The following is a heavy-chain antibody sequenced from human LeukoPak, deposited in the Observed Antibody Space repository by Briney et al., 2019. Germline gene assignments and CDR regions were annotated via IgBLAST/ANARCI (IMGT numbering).Heavy chain of an antibody. CDR1: GGSISGYY. Sequence: SETLSLTCTVSGGSISGYYWSWIRQPPGKGLEWVGYIYNNWNTNYNPSLKSRVTISVDTSKNQFSLKLSSVTAADTAVYYCAREYCSGGSCSPPDDAFDIWGQGTMVTVSS. CDR2: IYNNWNT. J-gene: IGHJ3*02. CDR3: AREYCSGGSCSPPDDAFDI. D-gene: IGHD2-15*01. V-gene: IGHV4-59*12.